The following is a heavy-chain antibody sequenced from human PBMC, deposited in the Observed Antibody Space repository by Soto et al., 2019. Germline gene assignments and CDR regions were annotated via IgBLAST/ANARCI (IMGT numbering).Heavy chain of an antibody. CDR3: ARDYDVLSGSTAYYYYYGMDV. CDR2: ISSSSTYI. V-gene: IGHV3-21*01. D-gene: IGHD3-3*01. CDR1: GFAFSSYS. Sequence: GGSLRLSCAASGFAFSSYSMNWVRQAPGKGLEWVSSISSSSTYIYYVDSLEGRFTISRDNAKNSLYLQMNSLRAEDTAVYYCARDYDVLSGSTAYYYYYGMDVWGQGTTVTVSS. J-gene: IGHJ6*02.